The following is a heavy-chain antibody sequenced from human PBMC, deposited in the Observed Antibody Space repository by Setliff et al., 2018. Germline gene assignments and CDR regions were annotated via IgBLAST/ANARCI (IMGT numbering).Heavy chain of an antibody. V-gene: IGHV4-59*01. J-gene: IGHJ4*02. CDR3: ARGGTYRYFDY. Sequence: PSETLSLTCTVSGDSISDASIMAWIRQPPGKGLEFIGYVFYSGAAKYDPSLKSRVTMSVDTSKTQFSLKLNSMTAADTAVYYCARGGTYRYFDYWGQGALVTVSS. CDR2: VFYSGAA. CDR1: GDSISDAS.